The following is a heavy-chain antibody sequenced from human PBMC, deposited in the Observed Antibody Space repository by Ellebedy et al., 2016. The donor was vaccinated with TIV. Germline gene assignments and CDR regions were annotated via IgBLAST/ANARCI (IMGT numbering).Heavy chain of an antibody. D-gene: IGHD2-15*01. Sequence: PGGSLRLSCVASGLTFISYWRSCFRRAPEKGLKGLANIAQDGSASKYVDSVKGRFTIPRDNAKNSLYLQMNSLRADDTSIYYCARGSFCSGGNCYYHFQNWGQGTLVTVSS. CDR3: ARGSFCSGGNCYYHFQN. V-gene: IGHV3-7*01. CDR1: GLTFISYW. CDR2: IAQDGSAS. J-gene: IGHJ1*01.